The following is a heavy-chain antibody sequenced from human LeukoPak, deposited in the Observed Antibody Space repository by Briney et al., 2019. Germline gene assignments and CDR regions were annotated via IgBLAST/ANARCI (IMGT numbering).Heavy chain of an antibody. J-gene: IGHJ4*02. V-gene: IGHV4-59*01. CDR1: GVSISNYY. Sequence: SETLSLTCTVSGVSISNYYWNWIRQPPGKALEWIGYVYFTGSTNYNPSLMSRVTLSIDTSKSQLSLKLSSVTAADTAVYYCARWRSSAHYWDSWGQGTLVTVSS. CDR3: ARWRSSAHYWDS. D-gene: IGHD3-22*01. CDR2: VYFTGST.